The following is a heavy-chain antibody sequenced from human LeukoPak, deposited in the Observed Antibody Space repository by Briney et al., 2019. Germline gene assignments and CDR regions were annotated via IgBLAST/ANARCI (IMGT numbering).Heavy chain of an antibody. CDR2: ISADGGST. CDR1: GFTFSNYA. CDR3: AKDRRCSGTTCYEHFDF. D-gene: IGHD2-15*01. V-gene: IGHV3-23*01. J-gene: IGHJ4*02. Sequence: PGGSLRLSCAASGFTFSNYAMGCVRQAPGKGLEWVSVISADGGSTYDADSVKGRFTVSRDNSKNTLYLQMNSLRADDTAVYYCAKDRRCSGTTCYEHFDFWGQGTLVTVSS.